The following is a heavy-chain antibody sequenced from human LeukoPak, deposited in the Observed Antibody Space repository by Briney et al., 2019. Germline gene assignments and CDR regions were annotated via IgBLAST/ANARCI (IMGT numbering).Heavy chain of an antibody. J-gene: IGHJ5*02. CDR3: AKADSTSLNWFDP. V-gene: IGHV3-23*01. CDR1: GFTFSTYE. D-gene: IGHD2-21*01. Sequence: GGSLRLSCAASGFTFSTYEMNWVRQAPGKGLEWVSVINESGGTTYYAASVQGRFTISRDSSKNTLYLQLSSLRAEDTALYYCAKADSTSLNWFDPWGQGTLVTVSS. CDR2: INESGGTT.